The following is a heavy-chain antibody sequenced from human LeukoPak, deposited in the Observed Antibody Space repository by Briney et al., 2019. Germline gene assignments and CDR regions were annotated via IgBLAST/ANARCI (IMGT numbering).Heavy chain of an antibody. CDR2: IYSSGAT. V-gene: IGHV4-39*07. Sequence: SETLSLTCTVSGGSISSSNYYWGWIRQPPGKGLEWIGSIYSSGATYYNPSLKSRVTISFDTSKNQFSLQLSSVTAADTAVYFCARGVSVYWGQGILVTVSS. D-gene: IGHD5/OR15-5a*01. CDR3: ARGVSVY. CDR1: GGSISSSNYY. J-gene: IGHJ4*02.